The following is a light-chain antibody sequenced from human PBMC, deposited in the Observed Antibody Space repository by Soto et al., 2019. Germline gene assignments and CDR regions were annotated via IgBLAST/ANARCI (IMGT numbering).Light chain of an antibody. V-gene: IGKV3-20*01. CDR1: QSVSYNC. CDR2: GVS. CDR3: QQYGDSPFT. Sequence: EIVLTQSPGTLSFSPGERATLTCRASQSVSYNCLAWFQQKPGQAPRLLIYGVSSRAPGIPDRFSGSGSGTDFTLTIRRLEPEDFAVYYCQQYGDSPFTFGPGTKVDLK. J-gene: IGKJ3*01.